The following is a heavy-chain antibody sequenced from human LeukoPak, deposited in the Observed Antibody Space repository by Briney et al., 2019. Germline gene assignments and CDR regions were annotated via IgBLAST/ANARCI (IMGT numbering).Heavy chain of an antibody. CDR1: GHTFTSSY. CDR2: INPNSAT. V-gene: IGHV1-2*02. Sequence: ASVKVSCKASGHTFTSSYMHWVRQAPGQGPEWMGWINPNSATNYAKRFQDRVTMTRDTSISTAYMELTRLRSEDTAVYYCARGKMNGDDFDYWGQGTLVTVSS. CDR3: ARGKMNGDDFDY. D-gene: IGHD4-17*01. J-gene: IGHJ4*02.